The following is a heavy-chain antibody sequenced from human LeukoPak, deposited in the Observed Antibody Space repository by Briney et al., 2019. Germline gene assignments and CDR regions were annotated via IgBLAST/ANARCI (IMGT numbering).Heavy chain of an antibody. Sequence: GRSLRLSCAASGFTFSSYGMHWVRQAPGKGLEWVAVISYDGSNKYYADSVKGRFTISRDNSKNTLYLQMNSLRAEDTAVYYCARDGAAPASDAFDIWGQGTMVTVSS. V-gene: IGHV3-30*03. CDR1: GFTFSSYG. D-gene: IGHD6-25*01. J-gene: IGHJ3*02. CDR3: ARDGAAPASDAFDI. CDR2: ISYDGSNK.